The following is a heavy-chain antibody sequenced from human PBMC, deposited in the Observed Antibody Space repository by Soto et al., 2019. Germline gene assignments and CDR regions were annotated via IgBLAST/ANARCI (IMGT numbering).Heavy chain of an antibody. CDR2: ISGSGGST. D-gene: IGHD5-18*01. CDR3: AKVRPDTAMVTSFDY. Sequence: EVQLLESGGGLVQPGGSLRLSCAASGFTFSSYAMSWVRQAPGKGLEWVSAISGSGGSTYYADSVKGRFTISRDNSKNTLDLQMNSLRAEGTAVYYCAKVRPDTAMVTSFDYWCQGTLVTVSS. V-gene: IGHV3-23*01. CDR1: GFTFSSYA. J-gene: IGHJ4*02.